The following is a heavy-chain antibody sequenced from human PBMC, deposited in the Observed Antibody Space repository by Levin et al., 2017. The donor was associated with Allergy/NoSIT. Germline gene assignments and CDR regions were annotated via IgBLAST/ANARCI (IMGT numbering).Heavy chain of an antibody. J-gene: IGHJ4*02. CDR1: GFSFSNHP. V-gene: IGHV3-23*01. CDR2: IYSGDLT. Sequence: GESLKISCGASGFSFSNHPMSWLRQAPGKGLEWISAIYSGDLTYYADSVRGRFTISRDISRNTLFLQMSSLRVEDTAVYYCARRPPRDTFIFHRAGFESWGQGTLVTVSS. D-gene: IGHD3-3*01. CDR3: ARRPPRDTFIFHRAGFES.